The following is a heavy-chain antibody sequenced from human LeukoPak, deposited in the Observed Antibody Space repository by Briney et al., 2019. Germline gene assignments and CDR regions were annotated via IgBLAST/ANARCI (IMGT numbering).Heavy chain of an antibody. CDR1: GGSIGSSSYY. CDR3: ARHASGAPYYFDY. J-gene: IGHJ4*02. V-gene: IGHV4-39*01. CDR2: IYYSGST. Sequence: SETLSLTCTVSGGSIGSSSYYWGWIRQPPGKGLEWIGSIYYSGSTYYNPSLKSRVTISVDTSKNQFSLKLSSVTAADTAVYYCARHASGAPYYFDYWGQGTLVTVSS. D-gene: IGHD1-26*01.